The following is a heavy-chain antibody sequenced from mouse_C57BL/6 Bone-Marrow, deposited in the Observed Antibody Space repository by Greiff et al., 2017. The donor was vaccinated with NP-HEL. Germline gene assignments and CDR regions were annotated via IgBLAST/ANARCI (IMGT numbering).Heavy chain of an antibody. CDR2: ISNLAYSL. J-gene: IGHJ3*01. D-gene: IGHD1-1*01. V-gene: IGHV5-15*01. Sequence: EVQLVESGGGLVQPGGSLKLSCAASGFTFSDYGMAWVRQAPRKGPEWVAFISNLAYSLYYADTVTGRFTISRENAKNTLYLEMSSLRSEDTAMYYCATHYGSSPAWFAYWGQGTLVTVSA. CDR1: GFTFSDYG. CDR3: ATHYGSSPAWFAY.